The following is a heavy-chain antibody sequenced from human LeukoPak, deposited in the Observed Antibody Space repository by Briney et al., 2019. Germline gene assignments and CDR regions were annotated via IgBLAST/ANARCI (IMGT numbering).Heavy chain of an antibody. CDR2: MNPNSGNT. CDR1: GYTFTSYD. V-gene: IGHV1-8*01. Sequence: ASVKVSCKASGYTFTSYDINRVRQATGQGLEWMGWMNPNSGNTGYAQKFQGRVTIIADKFTSTAYMELSSLRSEDTAMYYCARDQKVGATPYFGMDVWGQGTTVTVSS. J-gene: IGHJ6*02. D-gene: IGHD1-26*01. CDR3: ARDQKVGATPYFGMDV.